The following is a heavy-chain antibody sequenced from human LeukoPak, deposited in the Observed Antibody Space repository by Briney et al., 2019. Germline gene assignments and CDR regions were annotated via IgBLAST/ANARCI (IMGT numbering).Heavy chain of an antibody. CDR3: AKDAIVRDYSNSDY. V-gene: IGHV1-2*02. J-gene: IGHJ4*02. Sequence: ASVKVSCKASGYTFTNYYIHWVRQAPGQGLEWMRWINPNSGGTNYAQKFQGRVTMTRDTSISTAYMELSMLTSDDTAVYYCAKDAIVRDYSNSDYWGQGTLVTVSS. CDR2: INPNSGGT. CDR1: GYTFTNYY. D-gene: IGHD4-11*01.